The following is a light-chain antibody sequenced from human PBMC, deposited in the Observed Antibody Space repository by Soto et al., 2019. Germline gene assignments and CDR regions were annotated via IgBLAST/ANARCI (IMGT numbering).Light chain of an antibody. Sequence: QPVLTQPPSVSGAPGQRVTISYTGSSSNIGAGYGVHWYIQLPGTAPKLLVYGDSNRPSGVPDRFSGSKSDTSASLAITGLQAEDEADYYCQSYDSSLSGVIFGGGTKVTVL. CDR2: GDS. V-gene: IGLV1-40*01. J-gene: IGLJ2*01. CDR1: SSNIGAGYG. CDR3: QSYDSSLSGVI.